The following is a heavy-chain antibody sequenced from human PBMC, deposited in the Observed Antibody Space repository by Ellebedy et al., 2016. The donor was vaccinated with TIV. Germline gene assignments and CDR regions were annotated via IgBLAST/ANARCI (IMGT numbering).Heavy chain of an antibody. V-gene: IGHV3-48*03. Sequence: PGGSLRLSCAASGFTFSNYEMNWVRQAPGKGLEWVSYISNSGSSILYADSVKGRFTISRDNAKNSLYLQMNSLRAEDTAIYYCARDFYYFDYWGQGTLVTVSS. CDR3: ARDFYYFDY. CDR2: ISNSGSSI. J-gene: IGHJ4*02. CDR1: GFTFSNYE.